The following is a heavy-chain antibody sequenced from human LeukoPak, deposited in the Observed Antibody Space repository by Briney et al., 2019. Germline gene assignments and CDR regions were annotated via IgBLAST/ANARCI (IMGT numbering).Heavy chain of an antibody. Sequence: GGSLRLSCAASGFTFSSYAMSWVRQAPGKGLEWVSAISGSGGSTYYADSVKGRFTISRDNSNNTLFLHMNSLRPEDTAVYYCARDRETTSSGTFDYWGQGALVIVSS. CDR3: ARDRETTSSGTFDY. V-gene: IGHV3-23*01. CDR2: ISGSGGST. D-gene: IGHD1-14*01. CDR1: GFTFSSYA. J-gene: IGHJ4*02.